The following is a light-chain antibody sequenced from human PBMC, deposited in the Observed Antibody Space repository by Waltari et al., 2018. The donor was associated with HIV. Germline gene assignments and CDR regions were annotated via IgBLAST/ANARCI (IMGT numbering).Light chain of an antibody. Sequence: TITCRASQSVSTYLNWYQYKPGKAPKLLIYAASSLQSGVPSRFSGSGSGTDFTLTISSLQRDDSATYYCQESHSSSLTFGGGTGVEI. V-gene: IGKV1-39*01. CDR1: QSVSTY. CDR3: QESHSSSLT. CDR2: AAS. J-gene: IGKJ4*01.